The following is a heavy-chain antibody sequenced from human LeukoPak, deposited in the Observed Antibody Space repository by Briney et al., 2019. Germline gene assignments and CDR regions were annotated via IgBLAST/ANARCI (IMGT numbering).Heavy chain of an antibody. CDR2: IIPILGIA. CDR3: ARGVIAGANWFDP. CDR1: GGTFSSYT. V-gene: IGHV1-69*02. Sequence: GASVKVSCKASGGTFSSYTISWVRRAPGQGLEWMGRIIPILGIANYAQKFQGRVTITADKSTSTAYMELSSLRSEDTAVYYCARGVIAGANWFDPWGQGTLVTVSS. D-gene: IGHD6-13*01. J-gene: IGHJ5*02.